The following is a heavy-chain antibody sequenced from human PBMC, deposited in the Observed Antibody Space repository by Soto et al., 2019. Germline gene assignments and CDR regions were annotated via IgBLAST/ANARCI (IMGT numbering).Heavy chain of an antibody. J-gene: IGHJ4*02. D-gene: IGHD3-22*01. CDR3: VTEGYYYDSSGYPPFDY. Sequence: PGGSLRLSCAASGFTFNNYAMSWVRQAPGKGLGWVSAISGSGGSTYYADSVKGRFTISRDNSKNTLYLQMNSLRAEDTAVYYSVTEGYYYDSSGYPPFDYWGQGTLVTVSS. V-gene: IGHV3-23*01. CDR1: GFTFNNYA. CDR2: ISGSGGST.